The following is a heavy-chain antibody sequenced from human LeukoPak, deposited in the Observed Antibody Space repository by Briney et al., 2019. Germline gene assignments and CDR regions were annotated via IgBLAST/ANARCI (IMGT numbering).Heavy chain of an antibody. Sequence: SQTLSLTCTVSGGSISSGSYYWSWIRQPAGKGLEWIGRIYTSGSTNYNPSLKSRVTISVDTSKNQFSLKLTSVTAADTAVYFCARESITAANYFDYWGQGTRVTVSS. V-gene: IGHV4-61*02. CDR1: GGSISSGSYY. CDR2: IYTSGST. J-gene: IGHJ4*02. CDR3: ARESITAANYFDY. D-gene: IGHD6-13*01.